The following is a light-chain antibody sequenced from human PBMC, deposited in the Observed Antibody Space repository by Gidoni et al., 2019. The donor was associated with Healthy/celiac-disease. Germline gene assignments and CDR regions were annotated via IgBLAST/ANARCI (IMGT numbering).Light chain of an antibody. CDR1: QSISSW. V-gene: IGKV1-5*03. Sequence: DIQMTQSPSTLSASVGDRVTLTCRASQSISSWLAWYQQKPGKAPKLLIYKASSLESGVPSRFSGSGSGTEFTLTISSLQPDDFATYYCQQYNSYPWTFGPGTKVEIK. CDR3: QQYNSYPWT. J-gene: IGKJ1*01. CDR2: KAS.